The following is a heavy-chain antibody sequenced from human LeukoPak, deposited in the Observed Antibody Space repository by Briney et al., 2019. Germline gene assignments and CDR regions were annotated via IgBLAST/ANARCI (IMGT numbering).Heavy chain of an antibody. CDR1: GGSISSHY. CDR3: ARGDYYFDY. J-gene: IGHJ4*02. V-gene: IGHV4-59*11. CDR2: IYYSGST. Sequence: SETLSLTCTVSGGSISSHYWSWIRQPPGKGLEWIGYIYYSGSTNYNPSLKSRVTISVDTSKNQSSLKLSSVTAADTAVYYCARGDYYFDYWGQGTLVTVSS.